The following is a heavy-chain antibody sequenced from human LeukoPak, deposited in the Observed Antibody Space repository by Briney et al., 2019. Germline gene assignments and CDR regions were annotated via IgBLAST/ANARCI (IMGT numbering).Heavy chain of an antibody. Sequence: GGSLRLSCAASGFTFSSYAMSWVRQAPGKGLEWVSAISSTGGSTYYADSVKGRFTISRDNSKNTLYLQMSSLRAEDTALYYCAKWDSGIAVAGYFDYWGQGTRVTVSS. J-gene: IGHJ4*02. CDR3: AKWDSGIAVAGYFDY. D-gene: IGHD6-19*01. CDR2: ISSTGGST. V-gene: IGHV3-23*01. CDR1: GFTFSSYA.